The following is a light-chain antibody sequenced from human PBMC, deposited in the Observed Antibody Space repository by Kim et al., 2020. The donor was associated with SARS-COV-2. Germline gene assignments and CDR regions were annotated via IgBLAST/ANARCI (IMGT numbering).Light chain of an antibody. CDR3: QQFGSSPPYT. V-gene: IGKV3-20*01. J-gene: IGKJ2*01. CDR2: GAS. CDR1: QRVSSSH. Sequence: SPGERATLSCRASQRVSSSHLAWYQQKPGQAPRLLIYGASSRATGIPDRFSGSGSGTDFTLTISRLEPEDFAVYYCQQFGSSPPYTFGQGTKLEI.